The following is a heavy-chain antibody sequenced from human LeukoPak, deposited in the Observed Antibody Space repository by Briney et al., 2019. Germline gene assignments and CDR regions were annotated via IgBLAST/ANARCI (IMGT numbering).Heavy chain of an antibody. J-gene: IGHJ4*02. CDR1: GGSITSSSYY. CDR3: AARQRITIGY. CDR2: IYYSGST. D-gene: IGHD3-3*02. V-gene: IGHV4-39*01. Sequence: PSETLSLTCTVSGGSITSSSYYWGWIRQPPGKGLEWIGIIYYSGSTYYNPSLKSRVTISVDTSKNQFSLKLSSVTAADTAVYYCAARQRITIGYWGQGTLVTVSS.